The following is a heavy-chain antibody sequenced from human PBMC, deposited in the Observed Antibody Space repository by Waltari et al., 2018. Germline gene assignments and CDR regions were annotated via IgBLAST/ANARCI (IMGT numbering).Heavy chain of an antibody. V-gene: IGHV4-39*01. Sequence: QLQLQESGPGLVKASETLSLPCTVSVDSISSSSYYWGWIRHPPGKGLEWIGNMYYSGSTYYNPSLKSRVTISGDTSKSQFSLKLSSVTAADTSMYYCVRHARTTSGGKHFDHWGQGMLVTVSP. J-gene: IGHJ4*02. D-gene: IGHD2-15*01. CDR3: VRHARTTSGGKHFDH. CDR2: MYYSGST. CDR1: VDSISSSSYY.